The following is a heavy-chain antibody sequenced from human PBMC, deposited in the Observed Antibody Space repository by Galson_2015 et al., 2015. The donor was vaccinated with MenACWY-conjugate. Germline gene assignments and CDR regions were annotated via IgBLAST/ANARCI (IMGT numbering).Heavy chain of an antibody. J-gene: IGHJ6*02. CDR2: ISYDGSNK. CDR1: GFTFSSYG. CDR3: AKGATVAGGGGYYYYYGMDV. Sequence: SLRLSCAASGFTFSSYGMHWVRQAPGKGLEWVAVISYDGSNKYYADSVKGRFTISRDNSKNTLYLQMNSLRAEDTAVYYCAKGATVAGGGGYYYYYGMDVWGQGTTVTVSS. V-gene: IGHV3-30*18. D-gene: IGHD6-19*01.